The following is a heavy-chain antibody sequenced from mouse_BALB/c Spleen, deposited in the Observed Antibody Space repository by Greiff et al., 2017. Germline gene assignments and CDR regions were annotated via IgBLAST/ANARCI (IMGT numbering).Heavy chain of an antibody. CDR3: ARAYGNYALFDY. D-gene: IGHD2-1*01. V-gene: IGHV5-15*02. J-gene: IGHJ2*01. CDR1: GFTFSDYG. CDR2: ISNLAYSI. Sequence: EVMLVESGGGLVQPGGSRKLSCAASGFTFSDYGMAWVRQAPGKGPEWVAFISNLAYSIYYADTVTGRFTISRENAKNTLYLEMSSLRSEDTAMYYCARAYGNYALFDYWGQGTTLTVSS.